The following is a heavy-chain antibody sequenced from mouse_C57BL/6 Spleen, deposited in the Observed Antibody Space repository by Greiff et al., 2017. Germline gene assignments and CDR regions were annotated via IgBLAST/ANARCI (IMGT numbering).Heavy chain of an antibody. CDR1: GYTFTDYN. V-gene: IGHV1-22*01. D-gene: IGHD2-5*01. Sequence: EVKLMESGPELVKPGASVKMSCKASGYTFTDYNMHWVKQSHGKSLEWIGYINPNNGGTSYNQKFKGKATLTVNKSSSTAYMELRSLTSEDSAVYYCARTSYYSNWGYLDYWGQGTTLTVSS. CDR3: ARTSYYSNWGYLDY. CDR2: INPNNGGT. J-gene: IGHJ2*01.